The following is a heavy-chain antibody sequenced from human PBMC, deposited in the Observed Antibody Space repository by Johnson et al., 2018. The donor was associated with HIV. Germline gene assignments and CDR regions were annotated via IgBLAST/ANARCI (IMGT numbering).Heavy chain of an antibody. V-gene: IGHV3-11*04. J-gene: IGHJ3*02. CDR1: GFTFSDYY. Sequence: VQLVESGGGLVQPGRSLRLSCAASGFTFSDYYMSWIRQAPGKGLKWVSYITSSGRTTYYADSVKGRFTISRDNDKNTLYLQMNSPSPEDTGVYHCARDRHGSGRPNAFDIWGQGTMVTVSS. D-gene: IGHD3-10*01. CDR3: ARDRHGSGRPNAFDI. CDR2: ITSSGRTT.